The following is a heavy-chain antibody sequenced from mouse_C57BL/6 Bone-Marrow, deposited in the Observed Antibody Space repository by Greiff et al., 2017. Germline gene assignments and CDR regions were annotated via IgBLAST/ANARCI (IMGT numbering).Heavy chain of an antibody. CDR2: ISNGGGST. D-gene: IGHD2-1*01. Sequence: DVQLVESGGGLVQPGGSLKLSCAASGFTFSDYYMYWVRQTPEKRLEWVAYISNGGGSTYYPDTVKGRFTISRDNAKNTLYLHMSRLKSEDTAMYYCARLGVYGNYLYATDYWGQGTSVTVSS. CDR3: ARLGVYGNYLYATDY. V-gene: IGHV5-12*01. CDR1: GFTFSDYY. J-gene: IGHJ4*01.